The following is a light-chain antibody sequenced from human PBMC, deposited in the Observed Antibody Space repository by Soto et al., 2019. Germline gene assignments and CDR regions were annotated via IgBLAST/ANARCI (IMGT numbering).Light chain of an antibody. Sequence: EIVMTQSPATLSLSSGERVTLSCRASQSISNTYLSWYQQKAGQAPRLLIYGASTRATGVPARFSGSGSGTDFTLTISGLQPEDFAVYYCHQDYTLPLTFGGGTKVEIK. J-gene: IGKJ4*01. CDR3: HQDYTLPLT. V-gene: IGKV3D-7*01. CDR1: QSISNTY. CDR2: GAS.